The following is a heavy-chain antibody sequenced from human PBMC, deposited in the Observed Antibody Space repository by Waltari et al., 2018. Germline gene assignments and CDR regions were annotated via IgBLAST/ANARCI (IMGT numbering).Heavy chain of an antibody. V-gene: IGHV1-69*01. J-gene: IGHJ4*02. D-gene: IGHD3-3*01. CDR2: IIPILGTA. CDR1: GGTFSSYA. CDR3: AAGEWEWLLSD. Sequence: VQLVQSGAEVKKPGSSVKVSCKASGGTFSSYAISWVRQAPGQGLEWMGGIIPILGTANYAQKFQGRVTLTADESTSTAYMELRSLRSDDTAVYYCAAGEWEWLLSDWGQGTLVTVSS.